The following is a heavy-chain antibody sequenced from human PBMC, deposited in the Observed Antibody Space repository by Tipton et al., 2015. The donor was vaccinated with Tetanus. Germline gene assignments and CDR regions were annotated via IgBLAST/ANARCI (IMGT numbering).Heavy chain of an antibody. J-gene: IGHJ4*02. Sequence: TLSLTCTVSGGSISSYYWSWIRQPPGKGLEWIGYIYYSGSTNYNPSLKSRVTISVDTSKNQFSLKLSSVTTAGTAVYYCARHPLYLRFDYWGQGSLVTVSS. CDR3: ARHPLYLRFDY. CDR2: IYYSGST. CDR1: GGSISSYY. V-gene: IGHV4-59*08. D-gene: IGHD3-16*01.